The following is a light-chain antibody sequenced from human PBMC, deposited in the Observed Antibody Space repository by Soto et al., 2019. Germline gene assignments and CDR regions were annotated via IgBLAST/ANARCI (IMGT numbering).Light chain of an antibody. CDR1: SSDVGGYNY. V-gene: IGLV2-11*01. Sequence: QSVLTQPRSVSGSPGQSVTISCTGTSSDVGGYNYVSWYQQHPGKAPKLMIYDVSKRPSGVPDRFSGSKSGNTASLTISGLQAEDEADYYCCSYAGSYTLIFGGGNKVTVL. CDR3: CSYAGSYTLI. CDR2: DVS. J-gene: IGLJ2*01.